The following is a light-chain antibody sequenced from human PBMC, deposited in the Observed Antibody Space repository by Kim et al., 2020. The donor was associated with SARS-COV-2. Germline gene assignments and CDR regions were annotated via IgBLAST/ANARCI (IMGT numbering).Light chain of an antibody. Sequence: IVMTQSPATLSMSPGERATLSCRASQSVSSNLAWFQQKPGQAPRILIYAASIRATGIPARFSGSGSETEFTLTISSLQSEDFAVYYCQHYNNWPHDTFGQGTKLEI. CDR1: QSVSSN. CDR3: QHYNNWPHDT. J-gene: IGKJ2*01. V-gene: IGKV3D-15*01. CDR2: AAS.